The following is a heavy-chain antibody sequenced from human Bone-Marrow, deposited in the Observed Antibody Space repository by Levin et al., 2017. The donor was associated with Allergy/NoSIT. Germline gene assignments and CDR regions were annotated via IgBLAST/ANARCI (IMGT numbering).Heavy chain of an antibody. J-gene: IGHJ5*02. CDR1: GGSISSGGHY. V-gene: IGHV4-31*03. Sequence: SQTLLLTCSVSGGSISSGGHYWSWIRQHPGKGLEWIGYINYSGSTYYNPSLESRVTISVDTSKIQFSLKLPAVTAADTAVYYCATDGSETLSWLDPWGQGTLVIVSS. D-gene: IGHD3-10*01. CDR3: ATDGSETLSWLDP. CDR2: INYSGST.